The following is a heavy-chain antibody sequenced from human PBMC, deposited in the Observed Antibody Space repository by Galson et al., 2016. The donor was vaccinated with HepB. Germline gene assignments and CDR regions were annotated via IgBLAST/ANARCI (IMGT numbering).Heavy chain of an antibody. CDR3: AKGAYSLPENFQH. J-gene: IGHJ1*01. Sequence: SLRLSCAASGFTFSSYAMNWVRQPPGKGLEWVSSISGSGGTTYYADSPKGHFTISRDNSKSTLNLQMNSLRAEDTAVYYCAKGAYSLPENFQHWGQGTLVTVSS. CDR1: GFTFSSYA. V-gene: IGHV3-23*01. D-gene: IGHD2-15*01. CDR2: ISGSGGTT.